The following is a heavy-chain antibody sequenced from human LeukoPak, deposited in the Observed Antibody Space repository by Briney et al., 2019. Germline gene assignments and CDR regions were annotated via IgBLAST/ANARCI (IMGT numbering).Heavy chain of an antibody. CDR1: GGSFSGYY. CDR2: INHSGST. D-gene: IGHD2-2*01. Sequence: SETLSLTCAVYGGSFSGYYWSWIRQPPGKGLEWIGEINHSGSTNYNPSLKSRVTISADTSKNQFSLKLSSVTAADTAVYYCATGGPGYCSSTSCHPFAGWFDPWGQGTLVTVSS. V-gene: IGHV4-34*01. J-gene: IGHJ5*02. CDR3: ATGGPGYCSSTSCHPFAGWFDP.